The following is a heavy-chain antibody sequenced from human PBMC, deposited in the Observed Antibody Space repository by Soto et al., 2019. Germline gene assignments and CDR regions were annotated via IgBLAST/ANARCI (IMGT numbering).Heavy chain of an antibody. V-gene: IGHV1-18*01. Sequence: ASVKVSCKASGYTFTSYGISWVRQAPGQGLEWMGWISAYNGNTNYAQKLQGRVTITRDMSTSTAYMELSSLRSEDTAVYYCAAQFDGYYDSNGFARPDYFDYWGQGTLVTVSS. D-gene: IGHD3-22*01. CDR1: GYTFTSYG. J-gene: IGHJ4*02. CDR2: ISAYNGNT. CDR3: AAQFDGYYDSNGFARPDYFDY.